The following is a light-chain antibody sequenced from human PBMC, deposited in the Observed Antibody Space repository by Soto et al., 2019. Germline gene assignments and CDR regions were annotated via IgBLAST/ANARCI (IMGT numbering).Light chain of an antibody. V-gene: IGKV1-39*01. CDR3: QQSYSTPRT. CDR1: QSISSY. Sequence: DIQMTQSPSSLSASVGDRVTITCRASQSISSYLNWYQQKQGKAPKLLIYAASSLQSGVPSTFSSSGSGTDFTLTISSLQPEDFATYYCQQSYSTPRTFGQGTKVEIK. J-gene: IGKJ1*01. CDR2: AAS.